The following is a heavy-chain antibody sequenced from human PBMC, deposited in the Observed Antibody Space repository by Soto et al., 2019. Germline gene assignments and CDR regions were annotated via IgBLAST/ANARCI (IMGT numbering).Heavy chain of an antibody. CDR1: GFTFSTYW. D-gene: IGHD1-1*01. Sequence: GGSLRLSCAASGFTFSTYWMHWVRQAPGKGLVWVSRIHSDGTSTDYADSVKGRFTSSRDNARSTLYLQMNSLRAEDTAIYYCARDLVGTTVYMDAWGKGTTVTVSS. J-gene: IGHJ6*03. V-gene: IGHV3-74*01. CDR2: IHSDGTST. CDR3: ARDLVGTTVYMDA.